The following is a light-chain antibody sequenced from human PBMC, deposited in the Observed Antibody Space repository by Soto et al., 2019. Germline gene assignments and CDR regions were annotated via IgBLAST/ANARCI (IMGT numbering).Light chain of an antibody. CDR3: QQYGSSPLT. Sequence: ENVLTQSPGTLSLSPGERATLSCRASQSVSSNYLAWYQQKPGQAPRLFIYGASSRATGIPDRFSGSGSGTDFTLTISRLEPEEFAVYYCQQYGSSPLTFGGGTKVEIK. J-gene: IGKJ4*01. CDR1: QSVSSNY. CDR2: GAS. V-gene: IGKV3-20*01.